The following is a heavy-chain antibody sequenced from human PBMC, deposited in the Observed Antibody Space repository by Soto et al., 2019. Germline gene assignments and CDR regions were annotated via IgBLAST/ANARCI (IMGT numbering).Heavy chain of an antibody. Sequence: QVQLVESGGGVVQPGRSLRLSCAASGFTFSSYAMHWVRQAPGKGLEWVAVISYDGSNKYYADSVKGRFTISRDNSKNTLYLQMYSLRAEDTAVYYCHLVVAAIDFDYWGQGTLVTVSS. CDR2: ISYDGSNK. V-gene: IGHV3-30-3*01. CDR1: GFTFSSYA. J-gene: IGHJ4*02. D-gene: IGHD2-15*01. CDR3: HLVVAAIDFDY.